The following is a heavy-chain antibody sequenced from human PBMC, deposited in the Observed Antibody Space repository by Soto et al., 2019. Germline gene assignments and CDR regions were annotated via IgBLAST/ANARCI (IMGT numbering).Heavy chain of an antibody. V-gene: IGHV4-61*05. J-gene: IGHJ5*02. CDR3: AKQGGKYGIRSFDP. CDR2: IYYSGNT. D-gene: IGHD1-1*01. Sequence: SETLSLTCTVSGDSINNAAYYWGWIRQPPGKGLEWIGYIYYSGNTKYNPSLKSRVTISVDTSKNQFSLRLTSVTAADTAVYYCAKQGGKYGIRSFDPWGQGTLVTVSS. CDR1: GDSINNAAYY.